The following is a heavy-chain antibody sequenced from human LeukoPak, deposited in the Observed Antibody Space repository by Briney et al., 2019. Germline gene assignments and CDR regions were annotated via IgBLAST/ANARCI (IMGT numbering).Heavy chain of an antibody. J-gene: IGHJ4*02. Sequence: SVKVSCKASGGTFSSYAISWVRQAPGQGLEWMGRIIPILGIANYAQKFQGRVTITADKSTSTAYMELSSLRSEDTAVYYCARVYTRAYQTSAQLHYSFDFWGPGTLVTVSS. CDR2: IIPILGIA. CDR3: ARVYTRAYQTSAQLHYSFDF. CDR1: GGTFSSYA. V-gene: IGHV1-69*04. D-gene: IGHD3-16*01.